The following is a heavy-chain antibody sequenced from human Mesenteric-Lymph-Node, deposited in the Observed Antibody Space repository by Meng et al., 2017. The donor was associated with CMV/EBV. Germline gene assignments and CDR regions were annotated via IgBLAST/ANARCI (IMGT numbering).Heavy chain of an antibody. CDR1: GFTFSSYA. V-gene: IGHV3-23*01. D-gene: IGHD6-19*01. J-gene: IGHJ4*02. CDR2: ISGSGGST. Sequence: GESLKISCAASGFTFSSYAMSLIRQAPGKGLEWVSAISGSGGSTYYADSVKGRFTISRDNSKNTLYLQKNSLRAEDTAVYYCAKDRSAVAGTFFDYWGQGTLVTVSS. CDR3: AKDRSAVAGTFFDY.